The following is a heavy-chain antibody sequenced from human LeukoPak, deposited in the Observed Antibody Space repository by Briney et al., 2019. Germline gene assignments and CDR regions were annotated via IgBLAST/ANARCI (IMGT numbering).Heavy chain of an antibody. Sequence: SETLSLTCSVSGYSISSGYYWGWIRQPPGKGLEWIGSIYHSGSTYYNPSLKSRVTISVDTSKNQFSLKLSSVTAADTAVYYCARNGVVRGARGKNWFDPWGQGTLVTVSS. CDR2: IYHSGST. CDR1: GYSISSGYY. V-gene: IGHV4-38-2*02. D-gene: IGHD3-10*01. CDR3: ARNGVVRGARGKNWFDP. J-gene: IGHJ5*02.